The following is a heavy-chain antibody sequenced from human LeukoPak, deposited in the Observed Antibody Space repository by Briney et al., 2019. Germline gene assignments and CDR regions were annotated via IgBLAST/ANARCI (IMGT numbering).Heavy chain of an antibody. V-gene: IGHV3-23*01. CDR3: AIKAKGDY. D-gene: IGHD3-10*01. Sequence: PGGSLRLSCAASGFTFSNFAMSWVRQAPGKGLEWVSGINGRGGSTYYADSVKGRFTISRDNSKNTLYLQMNSLRAEDTAVYYSAIKAKGDYWGQGTLVTVSS. CDR2: INGRGGST. J-gene: IGHJ4*02. CDR1: GFTFSNFA.